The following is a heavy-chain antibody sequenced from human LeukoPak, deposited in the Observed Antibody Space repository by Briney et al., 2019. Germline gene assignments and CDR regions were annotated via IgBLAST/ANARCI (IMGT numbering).Heavy chain of an antibody. Sequence: ASVKVSCKASGYTFTSYGISWVRQAPGQGLEWMGIINPSGDSTSYAQKFQGRVTMTRDTSTSTVYMELSSLRSEDTAVYYCARFRTGRAFDIWGQGTMVTVSS. D-gene: IGHD3/OR15-3a*01. V-gene: IGHV1-46*01. CDR2: INPSGDST. CDR1: GYTFTSYG. J-gene: IGHJ3*02. CDR3: ARFRTGRAFDI.